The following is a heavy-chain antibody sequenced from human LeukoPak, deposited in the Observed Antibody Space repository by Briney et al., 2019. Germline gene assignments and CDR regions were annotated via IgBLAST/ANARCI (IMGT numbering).Heavy chain of an antibody. CDR2: IYSSGST. J-gene: IGHJ4*02. CDR1: GGSISSYY. Sequence: SETLSLTCTASGGSISSYYWSWIRQPAGKGLEWIGRIYSSGSTIYNPPLKSRVTMSVDTSKNQFSLKLSSVTAADTAVYYCARGLQTGGWNVFDYWGQGTLVTVSS. V-gene: IGHV4-4*07. CDR3: ARGLQTGGWNVFDY. D-gene: IGHD1-1*01.